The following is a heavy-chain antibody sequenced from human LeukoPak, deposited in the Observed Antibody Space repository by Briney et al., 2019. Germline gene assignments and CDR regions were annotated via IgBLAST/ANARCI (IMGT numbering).Heavy chain of an antibody. Sequence: PGGSLRLSCAAPGFTFSSYSMNWVRQAPGKGLEWVSSISSSSTYIYYADSVKGRFTISRDNAKNSLYLQMNSLRAEDTAMYYCARASYSSGCSTKTWGQGTMVTVSS. J-gene: IGHJ3*01. CDR1: GFTFSSYS. D-gene: IGHD6-19*01. V-gene: IGHV3-21*01. CDR2: ISSSSTYI. CDR3: ARASYSSGCSTKT.